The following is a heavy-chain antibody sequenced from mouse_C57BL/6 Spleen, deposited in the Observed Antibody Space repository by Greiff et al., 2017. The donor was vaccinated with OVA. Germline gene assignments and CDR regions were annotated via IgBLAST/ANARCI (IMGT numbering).Heavy chain of an antibody. J-gene: IGHJ1*03. CDR3: ARCVDWYFEV. Sequence: QVHVKQSGAELVKPGASVKMSCKASGYTFTSYWITWVKQRPGQGLEWIGDIYPGSGSTNYNEKFKSKATLTVDTSSSTAYMQLSSLTSEDSAVYYCARCVDWYFEVWGTGTTVTVSS. CDR2: IYPGSGST. CDR1: GYTFTSYW. V-gene: IGHV1-55*01.